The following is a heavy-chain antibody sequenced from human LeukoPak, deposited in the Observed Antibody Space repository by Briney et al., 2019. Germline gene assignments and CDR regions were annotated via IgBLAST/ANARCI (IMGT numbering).Heavy chain of an antibody. J-gene: IGHJ4*02. CDR2: VYHSGST. Sequence: PSETLSLTCAVSGYSITSGYYWGWIRQPPGKGLEWIGSVYHSGSTYYNPSLKSRVTISVDTSKNQFSLKLNSVTAADTAMYYCARDYDSSFDYWGKGTLVTVSS. CDR1: GYSITSGYY. D-gene: IGHD3-22*01. V-gene: IGHV4-38-2*02. CDR3: ARDYDSSFDY.